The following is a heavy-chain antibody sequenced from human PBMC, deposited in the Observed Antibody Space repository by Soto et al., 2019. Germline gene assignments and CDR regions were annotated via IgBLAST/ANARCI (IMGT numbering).Heavy chain of an antibody. CDR3: ARGGPGAPFDY. Sequence: QVQLVQSGAEVKKPGASVKVSCKASGYTFSSYGISWVRQAPGQGLEWMGWISANNGNTNYAQKVQGRVTMTTDTSTSTACMELRSLRSDDTAMYYCARGGPGAPFDYWGQGTPVTVSS. J-gene: IGHJ4*02. D-gene: IGHD1-26*01. CDR2: ISANNGNT. CDR1: GYTFSSYG. V-gene: IGHV1-18*01.